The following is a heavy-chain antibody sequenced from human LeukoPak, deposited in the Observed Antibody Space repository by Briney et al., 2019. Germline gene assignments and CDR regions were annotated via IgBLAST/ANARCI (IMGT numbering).Heavy chain of an antibody. CDR1: GYTFTSYG. V-gene: IGHV1-18*01. CDR2: ISAYNGNT. J-gene: IGHJ4*02. Sequence: GASVKVSCKASGYTFTSYGISWVRQAPGQGLEWMGWISAYNGNTNYAQKLQGRVTMTTDTSTSTAYMELRSLRSDDTAVYYCARGAGGYSYGWEFDYWGQGTLVTVSS. D-gene: IGHD5-18*01. CDR3: ARGAGGYSYGWEFDY.